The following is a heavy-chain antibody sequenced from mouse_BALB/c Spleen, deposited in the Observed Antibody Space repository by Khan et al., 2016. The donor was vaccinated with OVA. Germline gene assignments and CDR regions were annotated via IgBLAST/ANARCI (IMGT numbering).Heavy chain of an antibody. D-gene: IGHD4-1*01. CDR1: GYTFTDFP. Sequence: QVQLKQSGAELVRPGVSLKISCKGSGYTFTDFPMHWVKQSHAKNLEWIGVVSTNYGDATYNQKFTGKATMTVDKSSSTAYMELARLTSEDSAIYDVGRGGGGDRFAYWGQGTLVTVSA. V-gene: IGHV1S137*01. CDR3: GRGGGGDRFAY. J-gene: IGHJ3*01. CDR2: VSTNYGDA.